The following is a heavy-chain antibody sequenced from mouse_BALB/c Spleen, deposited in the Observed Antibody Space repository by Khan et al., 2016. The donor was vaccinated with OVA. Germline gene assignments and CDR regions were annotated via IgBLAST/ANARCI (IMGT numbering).Heavy chain of an antibody. CDR3: ASPVITTAKGAMDY. CDR2: ISSGSSTI. V-gene: IGHV5-17*02. J-gene: IGHJ4*01. CDR1: GFTFSSFG. D-gene: IGHD1-2*01. Sequence: EVELVESGGGLVQPGGSRKLSCAASGFTFSSFGMHWVSQAPEKGLEWVAYISSGSSTIYYADSVKGRFTISRDNPKNTLFLQMNSLRSEDSAMYYCASPVITTAKGAMDYWGQGTSVTVSS.